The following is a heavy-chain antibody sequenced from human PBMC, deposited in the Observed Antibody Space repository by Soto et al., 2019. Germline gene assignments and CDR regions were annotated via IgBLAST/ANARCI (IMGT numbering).Heavy chain of an antibody. CDR1: GFTFSSFE. J-gene: IGHJ4*02. Sequence: GSLSLSCVGSGFTFSSFEMNWVRQTPGKGLEWLSYIGRSGETIYYADSVKGRFTISRDNAKSSLFLQMNGLRDEDTGIYYCARDSRGGAARRPTFYYWGRGTLVTVSS. V-gene: IGHV3-48*03. CDR2: IGRSGETI. D-gene: IGHD6-6*01. CDR3: ARDSRGGAARRPTFYY.